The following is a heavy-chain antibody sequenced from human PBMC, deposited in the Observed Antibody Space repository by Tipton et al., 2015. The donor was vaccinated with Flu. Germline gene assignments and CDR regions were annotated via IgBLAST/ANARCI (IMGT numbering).Heavy chain of an antibody. CDR2: TYTSGST. J-gene: IGHJ6*03. CDR1: GGSISSYY. V-gene: IGHV4-4*07. Sequence: TLSLTCTVSGGSISSYYWSWIRQPAGKGLEWIGRTYTSGSTNYNPSLKSRVTMSVDTSKNQFSLKLSSVTAADTAVYYCARPNYDFWSGYEGYYYMDVWGKGTTVTVSS. CDR3: ARPNYDFWSGYEGYYYMDV. D-gene: IGHD3-3*01.